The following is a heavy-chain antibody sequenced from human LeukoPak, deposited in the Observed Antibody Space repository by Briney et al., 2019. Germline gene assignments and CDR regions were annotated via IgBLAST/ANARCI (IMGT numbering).Heavy chain of an antibody. J-gene: IGHJ4*02. CDR2: ISGSGGSA. V-gene: IGHV3-23*01. CDR3: AKDGGYVSGFDY. D-gene: IGHD5-12*01. CDR1: GFTFSSYA. Sequence: PGGSLRLSCAASGFTFSSYAMSWVRQAPGKGLEWVSAISGSGGSAYYADSVKGRFTISRDNSKNTLYLQMNSLRAEDTAVYYCAKDGGYVSGFDYWGQGTLVTVSS.